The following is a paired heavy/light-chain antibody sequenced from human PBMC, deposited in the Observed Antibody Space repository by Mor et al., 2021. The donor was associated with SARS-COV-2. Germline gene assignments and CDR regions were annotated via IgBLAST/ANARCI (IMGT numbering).Light chain of an antibody. CDR1: QSVSSN. CDR3: QHYNNWPPYS. J-gene: IGKJ2*03. CDR2: GAS. Sequence: EIVMTQSPATLSVSPGERATLSCRASQSVSSNLAWYQRKPGQAPRLLIYGASTRATGIPARFSGSGSGTEFALTISSLQSEDFAVYYCQHYNNWPPYSFGQGTKLEIK. V-gene: IGKV3-15*01.
Heavy chain of an antibody. J-gene: IGHJ3*01. CDR3: ARGGTPDYGNYVDAFDL. V-gene: IGHV3-30*04. CDR1: GFTFSSFA. CDR2: ISYDGSNK. Sequence: QVQLVESGGGVVQPGRSLRLSCAASGFTFSSFAMHWVRQAPGKGLEWVTFISYDGSNKYYPDSVKGRFTISRDNSKNSLYLQMNSLRVEDTAVYYCARGGTPDYGNYVDAFDLWGQGTMVTVSS. D-gene: IGHD4-17*01.